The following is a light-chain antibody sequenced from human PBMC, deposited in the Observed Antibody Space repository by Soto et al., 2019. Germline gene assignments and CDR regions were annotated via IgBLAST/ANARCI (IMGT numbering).Light chain of an antibody. V-gene: IGKV3-11*01. J-gene: IGKJ4*01. CDR2: DSS. CDR1: QSVGTS. Sequence: EIVLTQSPATLSLSPGERATLSCRASQSVGTSLAWYQQKPGQPPRLLIYDSSNRATGIPARFSGSGSGTDFTLTISSLEPEDFVVYYCQQRGNWPPVTFGGGTKVEIK. CDR3: QQRGNWPPVT.